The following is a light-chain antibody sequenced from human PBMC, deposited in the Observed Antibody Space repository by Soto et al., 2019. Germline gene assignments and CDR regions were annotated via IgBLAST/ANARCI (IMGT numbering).Light chain of an antibody. V-gene: IGLV8-61*01. CDR3: VLYMGSGIWL. CDR1: SGSVSTVYY. Sequence: QAVVTKEPSLSVSPGRTVTLTCGLSSGSVSTVYYSTWYQQTPGQAPRTLIYNTNTRSSGVPDRFSGSILGNKAALTITGAQADDESDYYCVLYMGSGIWLFGGGTQLTVL. J-gene: IGLJ3*02. CDR2: NTN.